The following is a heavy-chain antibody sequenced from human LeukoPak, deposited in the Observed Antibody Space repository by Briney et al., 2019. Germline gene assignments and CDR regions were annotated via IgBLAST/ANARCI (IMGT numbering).Heavy chain of an antibody. D-gene: IGHD6-19*01. V-gene: IGHV3-74*01. CDR1: GFIFGNYR. CDR2: INSDGSGT. J-gene: IGHJ5*02. CDR3: AKGRSGWYPAWFDP. Sequence: GGSLRLSCATSGFIFGNYRMHWVRQAPGKGLVWVSRINSDGSGTDYAESVKGRFTISRDNSKNTLYLQMNSLRAEDTAVYYCAKGRSGWYPAWFDPWGQGTLVTVSS.